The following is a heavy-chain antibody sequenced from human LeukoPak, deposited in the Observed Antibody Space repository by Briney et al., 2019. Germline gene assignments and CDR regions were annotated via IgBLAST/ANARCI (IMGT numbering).Heavy chain of an antibody. J-gene: IGHJ4*02. CDR3: AKGAAAGNAFARFDY. CDR1: GFTFSSYG. V-gene: IGHV3-23*01. D-gene: IGHD6-13*01. CDR2: ISGSGGST. Sequence: GGSLRLSCAASGFTFSSYGMSWVRQAPGKGLEWVSAISGSGGSTYYADSVKGRFTISRDNSKNTLYLQMNSLRAEDTAVYYCAKGAAAGNAFARFDYWGQGTLVTVSS.